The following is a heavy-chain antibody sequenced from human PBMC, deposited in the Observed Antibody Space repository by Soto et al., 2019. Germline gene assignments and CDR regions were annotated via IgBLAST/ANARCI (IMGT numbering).Heavy chain of an antibody. J-gene: IGHJ5*02. V-gene: IGHV1-69*01. CDR3: AILTPIPPSPSLSNWFDP. CDR2: IIPIFGTA. Sequence: QVQLVQSGAEVKKPGSSVKVSCKASGGTFSSYAISWVRQAPGQGLEWMGGIIPIFGTANYAQKFQGRVTITADESTRTAYMELSSLRAEDTAVYYCAILTPIPPSPSLSNWFDPWGQGTLVTVSS. CDR1: GGTFSSYA. D-gene: IGHD2-8*01.